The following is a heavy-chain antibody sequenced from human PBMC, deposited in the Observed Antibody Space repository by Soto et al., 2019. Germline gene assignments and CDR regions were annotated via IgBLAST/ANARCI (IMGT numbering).Heavy chain of an antibody. Sequence: SETLSLTCTVSGGSISSGGYYWSWIRQHPGKGLEWIGYIYYSGSTYYNPSLKSRVTMSVDTSKNQFSLKLSSVTAADTAVYYGARSRVRGVPDYWGQEPLVTVPS. J-gene: IGHJ4*02. CDR3: ARSRVRGVPDY. CDR1: GGSISSGGYY. V-gene: IGHV4-31*03. D-gene: IGHD3-10*01. CDR2: IYYSGST.